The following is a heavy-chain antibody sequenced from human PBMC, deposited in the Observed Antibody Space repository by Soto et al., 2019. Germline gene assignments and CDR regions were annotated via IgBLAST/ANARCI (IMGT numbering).Heavy chain of an antibody. D-gene: IGHD3-22*01. CDR3: ARGHEYYDGGSGDVDC. CDR2: INHGGST. CDR1: EESICGFS. Sequence: AVDEESICGFSWHRNRKTTGKGLEWIGEINHGGSTSYNPSLQSRVTISLDTSKNHFSLKLNSVTAADTSVYYCARGHEYYDGGSGDVDCWVQGTPVTVSS. J-gene: IGHJ4*02. V-gene: IGHV4-34*01.